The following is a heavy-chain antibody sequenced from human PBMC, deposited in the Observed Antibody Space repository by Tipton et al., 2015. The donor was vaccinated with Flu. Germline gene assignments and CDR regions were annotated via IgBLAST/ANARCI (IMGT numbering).Heavy chain of an antibody. J-gene: IGHJ4*02. Sequence: TLSLTCTVSGGSISSGSYYWSWIRQPAGKGLEWIGTIYHSGTTYYNPSLKSRLTISVDTSKNQFSLRLSSVTAADTAVYYCARHTGDSVRGVIDYWGQGTLVTVSS. CDR2: IYHSGTT. CDR3: ARHTGDSVRGVIDY. CDR1: GGSISSGSYY. V-gene: IGHV4-39*01. D-gene: IGHD3-10*02.